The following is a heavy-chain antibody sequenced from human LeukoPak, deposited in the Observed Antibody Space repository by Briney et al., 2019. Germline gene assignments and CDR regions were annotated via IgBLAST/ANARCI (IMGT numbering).Heavy chain of an antibody. CDR3: ARQRGDILTGYYMPRGFDY. D-gene: IGHD3-9*01. CDR1: GFTFDDYA. J-gene: IGHJ4*02. CDR2: ISWNSGSI. V-gene: IGHV3-9*01. Sequence: GGSLRLSCAASGFTFDDYAMHWVRQAPGKGLEWVSGISWNSGSIGYADSVKGRFTISRDNAKNSLYLQINSLRAEDTAVYYCARQRGDILTGYYMPRGFDYWGQGTLVTVSS.